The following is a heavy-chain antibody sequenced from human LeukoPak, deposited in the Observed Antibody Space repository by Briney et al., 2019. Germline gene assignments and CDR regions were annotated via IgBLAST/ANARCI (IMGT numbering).Heavy chain of an antibody. Sequence: KPSETLSLTCAVYGGSFRGYYWSWIRQTPGKGLEWIGEINHSGSTNYNPSLKSRVTISVDTSKNQFSLKLSSRTAADTAVYYWARGVEPPNPHLDVWGKGTTVTVSS. J-gene: IGHJ6*04. V-gene: IGHV4-34*01. CDR3: ARGVEPPNPHLDV. CDR2: INHSGST. CDR1: GGSFRGYY. D-gene: IGHD1-1*01.